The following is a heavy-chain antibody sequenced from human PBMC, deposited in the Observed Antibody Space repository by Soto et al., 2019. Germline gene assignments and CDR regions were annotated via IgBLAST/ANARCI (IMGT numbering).Heavy chain of an antibody. CDR1: GGTFSSYA. CDR3: ARDLAYCGGDCYTHAFDI. V-gene: IGHV1-69*12. Sequence: QVQLVQSGAEVKKPGSSVKVSCKASGGTFSSYAISWVRQAPGQGLEWMGGIIPIFGTANYAQKFQGRVTITADXCTTTXXMERSSLRSEDTAVYYCARDLAYCGGDCYTHAFDIWGQGTMVTVSS. CDR2: IIPIFGTA. J-gene: IGHJ3*02. D-gene: IGHD2-21*02.